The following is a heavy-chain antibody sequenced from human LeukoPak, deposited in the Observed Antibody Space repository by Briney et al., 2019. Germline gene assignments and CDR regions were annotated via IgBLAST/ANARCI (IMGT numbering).Heavy chain of an antibody. CDR1: GFTFSSYS. J-gene: IGHJ3*02. V-gene: IGHV3-21*01. Sequence: GGSLRLSCAASGFTFSSYSMNWVRQAPGKGLEWVSSISSSSSYIYYADSVKGRFTISRDNAKNSLHLQMNSLRAEDTAVYYCARDRPGYAFDIWGQGTMVTVSS. CDR2: ISSSSSYI. CDR3: ARDRPGYAFDI. D-gene: IGHD1-14*01.